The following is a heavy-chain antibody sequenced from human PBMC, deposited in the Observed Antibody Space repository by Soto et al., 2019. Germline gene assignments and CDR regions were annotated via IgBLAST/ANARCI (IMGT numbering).Heavy chain of an antibody. V-gene: IGHV3-23*01. J-gene: IGHJ4*02. CDR1: GFTFSSYV. Sequence: EVQLLESGGGLVQPGGSLRLSCAASGFTFSSYVMSWVRQAPGKGLEWVSAISGSGGSTYYADSVKGRFTISRDNSKNTLYLQMNSLRVEDTAIYYCAKDGPKERMMVLYFDYWGQGTLVTVSS. CDR2: ISGSGGST. CDR3: AKDGPKERMMVLYFDY. D-gene: IGHD3-22*01.